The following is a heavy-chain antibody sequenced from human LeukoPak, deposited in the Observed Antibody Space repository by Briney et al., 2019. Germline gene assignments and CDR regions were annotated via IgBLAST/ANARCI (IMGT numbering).Heavy chain of an antibody. CDR3: ARVYYYDSSGYYSRWFDP. D-gene: IGHD3-22*01. J-gene: IGHJ5*02. V-gene: IGHV1-2*06. Sequence: ASVKVSRKASGYTFTGYYMHWVRQAPGQGLEWMGRINPNSGGTNYAQKFQGRVTMTRDTSISTAYMELSRLRSDDTAVYYCARVYYYDSSGYYSRWFDPWGQGTLVTVSS. CDR1: GYTFTGYY. CDR2: INPNSGGT.